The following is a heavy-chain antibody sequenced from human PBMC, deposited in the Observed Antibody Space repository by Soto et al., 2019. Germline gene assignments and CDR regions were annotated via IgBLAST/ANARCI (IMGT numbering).Heavy chain of an antibody. CDR1: GYTLTSYG. J-gene: IGHJ4*02. Sequence: ASVKVSCKASGYTLTSYGISWVRQAPGQGLEGMGCISAYNGNTNYAQKLQGRVTMTTDTSTSTAYMELRSLRSYDTAVYYCARSLYSTYFDYWGQGTLVTVSS. D-gene: IGHD4-4*01. CDR2: ISAYNGNT. CDR3: ARSLYSTYFDY. V-gene: IGHV1-18*01.